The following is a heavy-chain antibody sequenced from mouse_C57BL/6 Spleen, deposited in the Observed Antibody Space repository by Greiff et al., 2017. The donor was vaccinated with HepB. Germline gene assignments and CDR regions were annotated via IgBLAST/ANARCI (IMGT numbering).Heavy chain of an antibody. D-gene: IGHD3-2*02. V-gene: IGHV1-82*01. J-gene: IGHJ4*01. CDR2: IYPGDGDT. CDR3: ARSSSGYHYAMDY. CDR1: GYAFSSSW. Sequence: QVQLKESGPELVKPGASVKISCKASGYAFSSSWMNWVKQRPGKGLEWIGRIYPGDGDTNYNGKFKGKATLTADKSSSTAYMQLSSLTSEDSAVYFCARSSSGYHYAMDYWGQGTSVTVSS.